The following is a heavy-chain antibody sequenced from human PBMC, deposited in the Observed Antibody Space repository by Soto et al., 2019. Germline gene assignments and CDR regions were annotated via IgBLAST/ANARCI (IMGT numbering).Heavy chain of an antibody. D-gene: IGHD5-12*01. J-gene: IGHJ4*02. CDR3: TRVVVAANFDY. Sequence: GGSLRLSCTASGFTFGDYAMSWVRQAPGKGLEWVGFIRSKAYGGTTEYAASVKGRFTISRDDSKSIAYLQMDSLKTVDTAVYYCTRVVVAANFDYWGQGTLVTVSS. CDR2: IRSKAYGGTT. V-gene: IGHV3-49*04. CDR1: GFTFGDYA.